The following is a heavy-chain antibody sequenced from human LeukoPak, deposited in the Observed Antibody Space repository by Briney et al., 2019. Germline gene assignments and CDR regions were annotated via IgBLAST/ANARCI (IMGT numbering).Heavy chain of an antibody. CDR3: ARDPRYCSSTGCHDAFDI. V-gene: IGHV3-7*01. Sequence: PGGSLRLSCAASGFTFSSYWMSWVRQAPGKGLEWVANIKQDGSEKYYVDSVKGRFTTSRDNAKNSLYLQMNSLRAEDTAVYYCARDPRYCSSTGCHDAFDIWGQGTMVTVSS. CDR1: GFTFSSYW. J-gene: IGHJ3*02. D-gene: IGHD2-2*01. CDR2: IKQDGSEK.